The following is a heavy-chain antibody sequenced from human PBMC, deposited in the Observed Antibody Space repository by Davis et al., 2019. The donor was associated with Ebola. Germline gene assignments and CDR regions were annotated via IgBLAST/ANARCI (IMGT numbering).Heavy chain of an antibody. J-gene: IGHJ4*01. D-gene: IGHD4-17*01. CDR3: AKSWDGDYQCDY. V-gene: IGHV4-39*01. CDR1: TDSITSSHFY. Sequence: SETLSLTCSVSTDSITSSHFYWGWLRPPPGKGLEFIGSIISSRTTNYNPSLTSPLSISLYTTKNQVSLTLTSVTAADTAVYYCAKSWDGDYQCDYWGQGSLVTISS. CDR2: IISSRTT.